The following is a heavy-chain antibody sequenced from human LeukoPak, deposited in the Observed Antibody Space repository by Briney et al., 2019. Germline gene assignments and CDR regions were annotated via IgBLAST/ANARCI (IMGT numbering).Heavy chain of an antibody. CDR2: ISPGGGPT. D-gene: IGHD5-12*01. V-gene: IGHV3-23*01. Sequence: GGSLRLSCSGSGFPFSSHGMNWVRQAPGNGLEWVSGISPGGGPTYYADSVKGRFTISRDDSKNTLYLQMENLRAEDTAVYYCAKDGAWLRFDDWGQGILVTVSS. J-gene: IGHJ4*02. CDR3: AKDGAWLRFDD. CDR1: GFPFSSHG.